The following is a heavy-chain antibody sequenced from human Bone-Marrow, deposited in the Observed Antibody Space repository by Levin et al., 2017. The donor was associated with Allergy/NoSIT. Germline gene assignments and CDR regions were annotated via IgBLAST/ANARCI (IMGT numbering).Heavy chain of an antibody. D-gene: IGHD3-16*01. CDR1: GFTFSSYS. J-gene: IGHJ3*02. Sequence: PGGSLRLSCAASGFTFSSYSMNWVRQAPGKGLEWVSSISSSSSYIYYADSVKGRFTISRDNAKNSLYLQMNSLRAEDTAVYYCARDLPYDYVWGRTKGDAFDIWGQGTMVTVSS. CDR2: ISSSSSYI. V-gene: IGHV3-21*01. CDR3: ARDLPYDYVWGRTKGDAFDI.